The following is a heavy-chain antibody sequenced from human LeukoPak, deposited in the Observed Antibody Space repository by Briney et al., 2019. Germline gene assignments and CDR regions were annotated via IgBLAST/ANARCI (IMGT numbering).Heavy chain of an antibody. CDR1: GFTFSDYY. CDR3: ARDKRIAARQWFDP. J-gene: IGHJ5*02. Sequence: GGSLRLSCAASGFTFSDYYMSWIRQAPGKGLEWVSYISSSGSTIYYADSVKGRFTISRDNAKNSLYLQMNSLRAEDTAVYYCARDKRIAARQWFDPWGQGTLVTVSS. CDR2: ISSSGSTI. D-gene: IGHD6-6*01. V-gene: IGHV3-11*04.